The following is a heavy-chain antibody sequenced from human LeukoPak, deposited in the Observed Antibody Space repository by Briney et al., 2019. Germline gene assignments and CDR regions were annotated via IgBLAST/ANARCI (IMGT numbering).Heavy chain of an antibody. CDR1: GFTFSSYD. CDR3: GNFLAY. V-gene: IGHV3-30*02. CDR2: IRNDGTNK. J-gene: IGHJ4*02. Sequence: GGSLRLSCSASGFTFSSYDMHWVRQAPGKGLEWVSFIRNDGTNKYYADSVKGRFTISRDNSKNTLYLQMSSLRPEGTAVYYCGNFLAYWGQGTLVTVSS.